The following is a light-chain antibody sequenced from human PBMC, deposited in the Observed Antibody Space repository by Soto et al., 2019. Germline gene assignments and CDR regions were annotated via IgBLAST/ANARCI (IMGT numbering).Light chain of an antibody. CDR3: QQSYSSPPT. V-gene: IGKV1-39*01. CDR2: AAS. J-gene: IGKJ1*01. CDR1: ESISYH. Sequence: DIQMTQSPSSLSASVEDSIIITCLASESISYHLNLQQKPRGTATKLMIFAASSVQSGAPSRFSGSRAAQYFTLTISSLQPEDFATYYCQQSYSSPPTFGQGTKVDIK.